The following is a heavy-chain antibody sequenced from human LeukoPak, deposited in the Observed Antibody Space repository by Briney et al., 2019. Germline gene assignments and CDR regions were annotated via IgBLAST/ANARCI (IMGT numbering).Heavy chain of an antibody. Sequence: GGSLRLSCAGSGFTFSSYAMSWARQAPGKGLEWVSAISDTGTTTYDADSVKGRFTISRDNSRSTLYLQMNSLRAEDTALYYCAKDTSIGRYCTNGVCSPFDYWGQGTLATVSS. D-gene: IGHD2-8*01. CDR3: AKDTSIGRYCTNGVCSPFDY. V-gene: IGHV3-23*01. J-gene: IGHJ4*02. CDR1: GFTFSSYA. CDR2: ISDTGTTT.